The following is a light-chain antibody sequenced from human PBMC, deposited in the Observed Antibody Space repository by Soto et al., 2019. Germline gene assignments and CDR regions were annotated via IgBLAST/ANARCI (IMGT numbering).Light chain of an antibody. V-gene: IGKV3-20*01. CDR1: QSLSRSS. CDR3: QQYGSSPRT. CDR2: GAS. Sequence: EIVLTPSPGTLSFSPGYRSTLCCMSTQSLSRSSLAWYQQKPGRAPRLLIYGASTRATGIPDRFSGSGSGTDFTLTISSLEPEDFAVYYCQQYGSSPRTFGQGTKVDIK. J-gene: IGKJ1*01.